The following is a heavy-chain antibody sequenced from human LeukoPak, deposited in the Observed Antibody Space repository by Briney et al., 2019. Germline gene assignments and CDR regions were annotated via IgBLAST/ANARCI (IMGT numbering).Heavy chain of an antibody. CDR3: ARSKMRNYGDYVDY. J-gene: IGHJ4*02. D-gene: IGHD4-17*01. CDR1: GGSFSGYY. Sequence: SETLSLTCAVYGGSFSGYYWSWIRQPPGKGLEWIGYIYYSGSTNYNPSLKSRVTISVDTSKNQFSLKLSSVTAADTAVYYCARSKMRNYGDYVDYWGQGTLVTVSS. CDR2: IYYSGST. V-gene: IGHV4-59*01.